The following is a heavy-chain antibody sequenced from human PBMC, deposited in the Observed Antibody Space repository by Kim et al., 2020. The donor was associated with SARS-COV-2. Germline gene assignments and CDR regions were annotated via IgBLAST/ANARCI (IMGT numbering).Heavy chain of an antibody. Sequence: SVKVSCKASGGTFSSYAISWVRQAPGQGLEWMGRIIPILGIANYAQKFQGRVTITADKSTSTAYMELSSLRSEDTAVYYCARDLKRSTMVRGEGWFDPWGQGTLVTVSS. V-gene: IGHV1-69*04. J-gene: IGHJ5*02. CDR2: IIPILGIA. CDR3: ARDLKRSTMVRGEGWFDP. CDR1: GGTFSSYA. D-gene: IGHD3-10*01.